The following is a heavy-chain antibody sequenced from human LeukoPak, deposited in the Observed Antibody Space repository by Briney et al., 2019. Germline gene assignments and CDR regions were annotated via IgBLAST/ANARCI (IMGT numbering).Heavy chain of an antibody. CDR3: AREESSLVLGGLAY. V-gene: IGHV3-30*02. D-gene: IGHD6-13*01. CDR2: IQTDGNTK. J-gene: IGHJ4*02. Sequence: HPGGSLRLSCAASGFTFSNYGIHWVGQAPGKGLEWVTFIQTDGNTKYYADSVRGRLTISRDNSKNTVSLQMNSLRAEDTAVYYCAREESSLVLGGLAYWGQGTLVTVSS. CDR1: GFTFSNYG.